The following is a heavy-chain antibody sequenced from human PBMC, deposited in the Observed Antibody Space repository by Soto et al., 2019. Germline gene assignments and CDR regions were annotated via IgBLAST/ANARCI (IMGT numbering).Heavy chain of an antibody. CDR2: ISPYNGKP. CDR1: GYTFTSYG. J-gene: IGHJ5*02. CDR3: ARDYSSGWSTNFWGKGENWFDP. D-gene: IGHD6-19*01. Sequence: QVQLVPSGAEVKKPGASVKVSCKASGYTFTSYGISWVRQAPGQGLEWMGWISPYNGKPNYEQKVQGRVTMTTDTSTSTAYMELRSLRSDDTAVYYCARDYSSGWSTNFWGKGENWFDPWGQGTLVTVSS. V-gene: IGHV1-18*01.